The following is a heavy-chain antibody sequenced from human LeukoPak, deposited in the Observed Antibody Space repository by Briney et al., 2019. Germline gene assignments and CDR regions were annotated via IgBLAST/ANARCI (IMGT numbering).Heavy chain of an antibody. Sequence: SETLSPTCAVYGGSFSGYCWSWIRQPPGKGLEWIGEINHSGSTNYNPSLKSRVTISVDTSKNQFSLKLSSVTAADTAAYYCARVGGGYCSSTSCYELDYWGQGTLVTVSS. J-gene: IGHJ4*02. D-gene: IGHD2-2*01. V-gene: IGHV4-34*01. CDR3: ARVGGGYCSSTSCYELDY. CDR2: INHSGST. CDR1: GGSFSGYC.